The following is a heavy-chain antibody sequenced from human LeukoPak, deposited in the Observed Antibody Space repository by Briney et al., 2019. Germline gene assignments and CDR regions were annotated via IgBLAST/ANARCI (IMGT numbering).Heavy chain of an antibody. Sequence: SETLSLTCAVYGGSFSGYYWSWIRQPPGKGLEWIGKINHSGSTNYNPSLKRRVTISVDTSKNQFSLKLSSVTAADTAVYYCARVRGYSYGEYYFDYWGQGTLVTVSS. CDR2: INHSGST. J-gene: IGHJ4*02. CDR3: ARVRGYSYGEYYFDY. D-gene: IGHD5-18*01. CDR1: GGSFSGYY. V-gene: IGHV4-34*01.